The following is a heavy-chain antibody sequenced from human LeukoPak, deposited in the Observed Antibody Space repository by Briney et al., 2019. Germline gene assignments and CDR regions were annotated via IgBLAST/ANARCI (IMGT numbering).Heavy chain of an antibody. Sequence: AASVKASCKASGGTFSSYAISWVRQAPGQGLEWMGGIIPIFGTANYAQKFQGRVTITADESTSTAYMELSSLRSEDAAVYYCARVVGFGELLTYYFDYWGQGTLVTVSS. V-gene: IGHV1-69*13. CDR3: ARVVGFGELLTYYFDY. D-gene: IGHD3-10*01. J-gene: IGHJ4*02. CDR2: IIPIFGTA. CDR1: GGTFSSYA.